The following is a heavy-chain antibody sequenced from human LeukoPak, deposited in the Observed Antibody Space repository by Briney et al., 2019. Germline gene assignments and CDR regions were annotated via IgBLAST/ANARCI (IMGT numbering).Heavy chain of an antibody. CDR2: IKQDGSEK. Sequence: GGSLRLSCAASGFTFSSYWMSWVRQAPGKGLEWVANIKQDGSEKYYVDSVKGRFTISRDNAKNSLYLQMNSLRAEDTAVYYCAREGELDYDFWSGYYGGYFDYWGQGALVTVSS. V-gene: IGHV3-7*01. J-gene: IGHJ4*02. CDR3: AREGELDYDFWSGYYGGYFDY. D-gene: IGHD3-3*01. CDR1: GFTFSSYW.